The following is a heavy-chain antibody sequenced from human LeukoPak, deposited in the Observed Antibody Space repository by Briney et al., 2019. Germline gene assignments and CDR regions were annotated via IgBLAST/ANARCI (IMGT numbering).Heavy chain of an antibody. CDR1: SGSISTYY. J-gene: IGHJ4*02. CDR3: ARGGIPDY. CDR2: IYYSGNT. Sequence: PSETLSLTCTVSSGSISTYYWSWIRQPPGKGLEWIGFIYYSGNTNYNPSLKSRVTVSVDTSKNQFSLKLSSVTAADTAVYYCARGGIPDYWGQGILVTVSS. V-gene: IGHV4-59*08. D-gene: IGHD2-21*01.